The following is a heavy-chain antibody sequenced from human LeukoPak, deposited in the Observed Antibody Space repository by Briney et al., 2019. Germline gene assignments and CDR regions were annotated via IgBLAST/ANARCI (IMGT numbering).Heavy chain of an antibody. V-gene: IGHV1-18*01. CDR3: ARESPSNYDFWSARGPYYMDV. D-gene: IGHD3-3*01. CDR2: ISAYNGNT. Sequence: ASVKVSCKASGYTFTSYGISWVRQAPGQGLEWMGWISAYNGNTNYAQKLQGRVTMTTDTSTSTAYMELRSLRSDDTAVYYCARESPSNYDFWSARGPYYMDVWGKGTTVTVSS. CDR1: GYTFTSYG. J-gene: IGHJ6*03.